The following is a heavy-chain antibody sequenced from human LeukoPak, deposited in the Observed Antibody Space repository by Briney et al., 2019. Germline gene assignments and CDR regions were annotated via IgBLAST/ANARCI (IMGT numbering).Heavy chain of an antibody. CDR1: GFTFSNAC. D-gene: IGHD6-13*01. CDR3: AKDPVHSSSWQYYFDY. CDR2: IKSKTDSGTT. J-gene: IGHJ4*02. Sequence: GGSLRLSCAASGFTFSNACMTWVRQAPGKGLEWVGHIKSKTDSGTTDYAAPVKGRFTISRDDSKNTLYLQMNSLRAEDTAVYYCAKDPVHSSSWQYYFDYWGQGTLVTVSS. V-gene: IGHV3-15*01.